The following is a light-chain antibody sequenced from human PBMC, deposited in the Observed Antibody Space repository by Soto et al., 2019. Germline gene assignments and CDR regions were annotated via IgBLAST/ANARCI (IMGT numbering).Light chain of an antibody. V-gene: IGKV3-15*01. CDR2: GAS. CDR3: QQYDNWPPWT. CDR1: QSVNSY. Sequence: EIVMTQSPVTLSVSPGERATLSCRASQSVNSYLAWYQQRPGQAPRLLIFGASTRASGIPARFSGSGSGTEFTLTISSLQSEDFAVYYCQQYDNWPPWTFGQGTKVEMK. J-gene: IGKJ1*01.